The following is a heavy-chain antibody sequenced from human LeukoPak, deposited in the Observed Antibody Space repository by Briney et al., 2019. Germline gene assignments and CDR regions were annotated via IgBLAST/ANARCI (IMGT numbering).Heavy chain of an antibody. Sequence: GASVKVSCKASGYTFTSYDINWVRQATGQGLEWMGWMNPNSGNTGYAQKFQGRVTMTRNTSISTAYMELSSLRSEDTAVYYCARKGERWLQFSDAFDIWGQGTMVTVSS. CDR1: GYTFTSYD. V-gene: IGHV1-8*01. CDR3: ARKGERWLQFSDAFDI. D-gene: IGHD5-24*01. CDR2: MNPNSGNT. J-gene: IGHJ3*02.